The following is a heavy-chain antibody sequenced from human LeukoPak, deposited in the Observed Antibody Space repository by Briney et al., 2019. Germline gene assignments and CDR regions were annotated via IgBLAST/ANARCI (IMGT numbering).Heavy chain of an antibody. Sequence: GGSLRLSCEASGFTFSDAWMYWVRQAPGKGLEWVGRIRSKADGGTADYAAPEKGRLTISRDDSKNTVYLHMNSLKTEDTAVYYCARIVVLEAATGYWGQGTLVTVSS. CDR2: IRSKADGGTA. V-gene: IGHV3-15*05. J-gene: IGHJ4*02. CDR3: ARIVVLEAATGY. CDR1: GFTFSDAW. D-gene: IGHD2-15*01.